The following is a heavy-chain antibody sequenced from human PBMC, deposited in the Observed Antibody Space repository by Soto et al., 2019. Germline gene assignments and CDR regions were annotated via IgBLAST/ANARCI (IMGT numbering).Heavy chain of an antibody. CDR3: ARYHYDFWSGDNWFDP. CDR1: GFTFSSYS. J-gene: IGHJ5*02. Sequence: PGGSLRLSCAASGFTFSSYSMNWVRQAPGKGLEWVSSISSSSSYIYYADSVKGRFTISRDNAKNSLYLQMNSLRAEDTAVYYCARYHYDFWSGDNWFDPWGQGTLVTVSS. D-gene: IGHD3-3*01. V-gene: IGHV3-21*01. CDR2: ISSSSSYI.